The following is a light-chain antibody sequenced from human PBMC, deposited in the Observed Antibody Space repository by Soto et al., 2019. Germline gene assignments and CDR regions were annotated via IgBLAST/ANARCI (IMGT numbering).Light chain of an antibody. CDR1: SSDVGGYNY. Sequence: QSALTQPASVSGSPGQSITISCTGTSSDVGGYNYVSWYQQHPGKAPKLMIYEVSNRPSGISNRFSASKSGNTASLTISGLQAEDEADYYCTSYTSSSTLWLFGGGTKLTVL. CDR3: TSYTSSSTLWL. CDR2: EVS. J-gene: IGLJ3*02. V-gene: IGLV2-14*01.